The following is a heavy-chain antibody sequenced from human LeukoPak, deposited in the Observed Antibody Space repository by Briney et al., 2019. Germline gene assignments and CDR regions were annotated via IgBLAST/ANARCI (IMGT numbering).Heavy chain of an antibody. CDR1: GYTFTGYY. D-gene: IGHD6-13*01. CDR3: ARDGDRLYSSSRNYYYYGMDV. V-gene: IGHV1-2*02. CDR2: INPNSGGT. Sequence: SVKVSCKASGYTFTGYYMHWVRQAPGQGLEWMGWINPNSGGTNYAQKVQGTVTMTRDTSISTAYMELSRMRSDDTAVYYCARDGDRLYSSSRNYYYYGMDVWGQGTTVTVSS. J-gene: IGHJ6*02.